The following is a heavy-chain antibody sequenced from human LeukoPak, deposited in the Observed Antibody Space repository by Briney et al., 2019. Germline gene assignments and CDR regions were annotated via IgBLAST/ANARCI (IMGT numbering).Heavy chain of an antibody. CDR1: GFTVSSTY. Sequence: GGSLRLSCAASGFTVSSTYMSWVRQAPGKGLEWVSLIYTGGNTYYADSVKGRLTLSRDNSKNTVYLQMNSLRVEDTAMYYCATISDLLFYFDSWGQGTLVTVSS. CDR3: ATISDLLFYFDS. V-gene: IGHV3-66*01. J-gene: IGHJ4*02. CDR2: IYTGGNT.